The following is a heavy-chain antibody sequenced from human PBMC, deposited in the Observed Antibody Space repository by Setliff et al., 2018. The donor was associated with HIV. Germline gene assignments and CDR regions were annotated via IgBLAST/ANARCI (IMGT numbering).Heavy chain of an antibody. Sequence: LRLSCAGSGFTFSSYILHWVRQDTGKGLEWVSYVSGRGDSIYYSASVKGLFTISRDNAKNSLYLQLNSLRVEDTAVYYCMRWGLHYAIDYWGQGMLVTVSS. D-gene: IGHD2-21*02. V-gene: IGHV3-48*04. CDR2: VSGRGDSI. CDR3: MRWGLHYAIDY. J-gene: IGHJ4*02. CDR1: GFTFSSYI.